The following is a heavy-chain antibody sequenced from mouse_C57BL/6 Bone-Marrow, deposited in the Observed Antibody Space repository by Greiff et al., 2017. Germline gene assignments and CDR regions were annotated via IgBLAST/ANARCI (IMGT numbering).Heavy chain of an antibody. J-gene: IGHJ4*01. CDR3: TTYYDYYYAMDY. CDR2: IDPENGDT. V-gene: IGHV14-4*01. Sequence: EVQLQESGAELVRPGASVKLSCTASGFNIKDDYMHWVKQRPEQGLEWIGWIDPENGDTEYASKFQGKATITADTSSNTSYLQLSSLTSEYTAVYYCTTYYDYYYAMDYWGQGTSVTVSS. D-gene: IGHD2-4*01. CDR1: GFNIKDDY.